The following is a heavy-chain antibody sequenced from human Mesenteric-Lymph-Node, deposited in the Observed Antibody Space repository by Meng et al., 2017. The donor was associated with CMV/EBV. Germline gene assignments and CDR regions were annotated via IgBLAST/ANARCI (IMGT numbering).Heavy chain of an antibody. D-gene: IGHD7-27*01. J-gene: IGHJ3*02. V-gene: IGHV3-7*03. Sequence: GESLKISCAASGFSFRSYWMSWVRQAPGKGLEWVANIKEDGSAKYYVDSVEGRFTISRDNSKNTLYLQMNSLRAEDTAVYYCARDPNWGFIFHAFDIWGQGAMVTVSS. CDR3: ARDPNWGFIFHAFDI. CDR1: GFSFRSYW. CDR2: IKEDGSAK.